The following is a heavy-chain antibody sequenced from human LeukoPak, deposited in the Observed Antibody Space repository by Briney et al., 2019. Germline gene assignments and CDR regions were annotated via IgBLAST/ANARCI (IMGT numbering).Heavy chain of an antibody. CDR1: GDSVSSNSTA. J-gene: IGHJ5*01. CDR2: TYYRSKWYN. CDR3: ARDGRRIAAAGVPYNWFDP. V-gene: IGHV6-1*01. Sequence: SQTLSLTCAISGDSVSSNSTAWNWIRQSPSRGLEWLGRTYYRSKWYNDYTVSVKSRITFNPDTSKNQFSLHLNSVTPEDTAVYYCARDGRRIAAAGVPYNWFDPWGQGTLVTVSS. D-gene: IGHD6-13*01.